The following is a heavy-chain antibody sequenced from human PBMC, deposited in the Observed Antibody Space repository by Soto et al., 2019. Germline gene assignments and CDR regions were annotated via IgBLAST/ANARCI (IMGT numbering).Heavy chain of an antibody. CDR3: ARAWGRSGWFNWFEP. V-gene: IGHV3-30*03. D-gene: IGHD6-19*01. J-gene: IGHJ5*02. CDR1: GFTLHNYG. Sequence: QVLLVESGGGVVQPGRSLRLSCAASGFTLHNYGMHWVRQAPGKGPEWVAILSNDGRNTNYGDSVRGRLTVSRDESKNTLSLQMESMRVEDKDVYYFARAWGRSGWFNWFEPWGQGTLVIVSS. CDR2: LSNDGRNT.